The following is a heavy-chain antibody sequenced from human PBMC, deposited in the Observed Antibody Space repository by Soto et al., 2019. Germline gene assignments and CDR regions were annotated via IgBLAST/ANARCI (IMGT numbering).Heavy chain of an antibody. CDR1: GCTFINYA. V-gene: IGHV3-23*01. J-gene: IGHJ4*02. CDR2: ISNRGSDT. Sequence: EVQLLESGGGLVQPGGSLRLSCAGSGCTFINYAMTWVRQAPGKGLEWVSSISNRGSDTYYVDSVKGRFTISRDNSKNTLYLQMNSLRAEDTAVYYCAKDTYSSSWYFWGQGTLVTVSS. D-gene: IGHD6-13*01. CDR3: AKDTYSSSWYF.